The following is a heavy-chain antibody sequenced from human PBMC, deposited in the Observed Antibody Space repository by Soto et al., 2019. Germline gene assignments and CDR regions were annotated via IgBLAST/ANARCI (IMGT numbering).Heavy chain of an antibody. CDR3: AKNEGPYIFDY. Sequence: SETLSPTCAVSGGSISSSNWWSWGRQPPGKGLEWIGEIYHSGSTNYNPSLKSRVTISVDKSKNQFSLKLSSVTAADMAVYYCAKNEGPYIFDYWGQGTLVTVSS. J-gene: IGHJ4*02. D-gene: IGHD1-1*01. CDR1: GGSISSSNW. CDR2: IYHSGST. V-gene: IGHV4-4*02.